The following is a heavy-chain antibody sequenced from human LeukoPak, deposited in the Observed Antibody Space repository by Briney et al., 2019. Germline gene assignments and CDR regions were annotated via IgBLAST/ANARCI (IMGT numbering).Heavy chain of an antibody. Sequence: PGGSLRLSCAASGITFSSYEMNWVRQAPGKGLEWVSYISSSGSTIYYADSVKGRFTISRENSKNRLYLQMNSLRTEDTAVYYCARAEGYGGELDSWGQGTLVTVSS. CDR3: ARAEGYGGELDS. J-gene: IGHJ4*02. CDR2: ISSSGSTI. V-gene: IGHV3-48*03. D-gene: IGHD4-23*01. CDR1: GITFSSYE.